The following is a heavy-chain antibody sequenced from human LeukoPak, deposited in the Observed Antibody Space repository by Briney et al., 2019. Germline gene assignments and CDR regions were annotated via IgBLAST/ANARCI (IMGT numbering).Heavy chain of an antibody. Sequence: GGSLRLSCVASGFTFSSYSMNWVRQAPGKGLEWVSSISSSSSYIYYADSVKGRFTISRDNAKNSLYLQMNSLRAEDTAVYYCARGEYGDLPFDYWGQGTLVTVSS. CDR2: ISSSSSYI. D-gene: IGHD4-17*01. J-gene: IGHJ4*02. V-gene: IGHV3-21*01. CDR1: GFTFSSYS. CDR3: ARGEYGDLPFDY.